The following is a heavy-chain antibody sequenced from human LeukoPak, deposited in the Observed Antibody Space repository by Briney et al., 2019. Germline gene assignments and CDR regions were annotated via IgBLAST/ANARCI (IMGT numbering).Heavy chain of an antibody. V-gene: IGHV4-59*01. J-gene: IGHJ6*03. CDR2: IYYSGST. D-gene: IGHD3-3*02. CDR1: GGSISPYY. Sequence: KSSETLSLTCTVSGGSISPYYWSWIRQPPGKGLEWIGYIYYSGSTNYNPSLKSRVTISVDTSKNQFSLKLSSVTAADTAVYYCARAFYPGYYSYMAVWGKGTTVTVSS. CDR3: ARAFYPGYYSYMAV.